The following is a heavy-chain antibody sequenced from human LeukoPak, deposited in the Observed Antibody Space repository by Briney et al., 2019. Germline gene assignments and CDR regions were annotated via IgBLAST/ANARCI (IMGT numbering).Heavy chain of an antibody. CDR1: GYSISSGYY. V-gene: IGHV4-38-2*01. Sequence: SSETLSLTCAVSGYSISSGYYWGWIRQSPGKGLEWIGNIYHSGITHYNPSLQGRITLSVDTSKNQFSLNLSSVTAADTAVYYCTRFSTASSRPAYYWGQGTLVIVSS. D-gene: IGHD1-14*01. CDR3: TRFSTASSRPAYY. CDR2: IYHSGIT. J-gene: IGHJ4*02.